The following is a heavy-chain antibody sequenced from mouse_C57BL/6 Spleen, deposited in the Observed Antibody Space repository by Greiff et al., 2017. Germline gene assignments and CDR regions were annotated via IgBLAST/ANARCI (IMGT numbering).Heavy chain of an antibody. D-gene: IGHD2-2*01. J-gene: IGHJ1*03. Sequence: VKVVESGPGLVAPSQSLSITCTVSGFSLTSYGVSWVRQPPGKGLEWLGVIGGDESTNYHSALISRLSIRKDNSKSHVFLKLNSLQTDDTATYYCAKPGYNGVYFDVWGTGTTVTVSS. CDR1: GFSLTSYG. V-gene: IGHV2-3*01. CDR2: IGGDEST. CDR3: AKPGYNGVYFDV.